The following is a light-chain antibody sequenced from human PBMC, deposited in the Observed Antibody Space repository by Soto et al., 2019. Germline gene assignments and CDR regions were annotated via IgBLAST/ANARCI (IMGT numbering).Light chain of an antibody. Sequence: EIVLTQSPGTLSLSPGERATLSCRASQSVRNNYLAWYQQRPGQAPRLLIYAASSRATGIPDRFSGSRSGTDFTLTISRLEPEDFAVYYCQQYGTSPRTFGQGTKV. CDR2: AAS. J-gene: IGKJ1*01. CDR1: QSVRNNY. CDR3: QQYGTSPRT. V-gene: IGKV3-20*01.